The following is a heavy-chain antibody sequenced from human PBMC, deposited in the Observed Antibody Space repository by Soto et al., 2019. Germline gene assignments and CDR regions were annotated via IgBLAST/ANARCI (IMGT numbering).Heavy chain of an antibody. J-gene: IGHJ4*02. CDR3: ARESSARAGYYFDY. D-gene: IGHD6-13*01. CDR1: GFTVSSNY. CDR2: IYSGGST. Sequence: TGGSLRLSCAASGFTVSSNYMSWVRQAPGKGLEWVSVIYSGGSTYYADSAKSRFTISRDNSKNTLYLQMNSLRAEDTAVYYCARESSARAGYYFDYWGQGTLVTVSS. V-gene: IGHV3-53*01.